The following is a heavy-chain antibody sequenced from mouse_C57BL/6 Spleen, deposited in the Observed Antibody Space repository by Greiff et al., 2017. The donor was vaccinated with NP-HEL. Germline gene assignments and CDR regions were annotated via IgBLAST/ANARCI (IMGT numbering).Heavy chain of an antibody. CDR1: GFTFSDYG. J-gene: IGHJ2*01. CDR3: ASLRRGSFDY. CDR2: ISSGSSTI. D-gene: IGHD2-12*01. V-gene: IGHV5-17*01. Sequence: EVKLMESGGGLVKPGGSLKLSCAASGFTFSDYGMHWVRQAPEKGLEWVAYISSGSSTIYYADTVKGRFTISRDNAKNTLFLQMTSLRSEDTAMYYCASLRRGSFDYWGQGTTLTVSS.